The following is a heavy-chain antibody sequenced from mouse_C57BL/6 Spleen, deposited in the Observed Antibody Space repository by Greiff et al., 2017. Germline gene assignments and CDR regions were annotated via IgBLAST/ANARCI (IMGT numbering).Heavy chain of an antibody. J-gene: IGHJ4*01. CDR1: GYSFTSYY. CDR2: IYPGSGNT. Sequence: VQLQQSGPELVKPGASVKISCKASGYSFTSYYIHWVKQRPGQGLEWIGWIYPGSGNTKYNEKFKGKATLTADTSSSTAYMQLSSLTSEDSAVYYCARDGYYGAMDYWGQGTSVTVSS. CDR3: ARDGYYGAMDY. V-gene: IGHV1-66*01. D-gene: IGHD2-3*01.